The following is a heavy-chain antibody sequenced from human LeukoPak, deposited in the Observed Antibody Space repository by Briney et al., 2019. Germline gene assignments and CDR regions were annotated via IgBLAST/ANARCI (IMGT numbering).Heavy chain of an antibody. CDR3: ARGYSYGYGFDP. CDR2: IYTRRST. D-gene: IGHD5-18*01. J-gene: IGHJ5*02. Sequence: PSETLSLTCTVSGGSVSRGSDYGSWIRQAAGKGGEWIGRIYTRRSTNYNPSLKIRVPISIDTSKNQSSLKLKSVTAADTAVYYCARGYSYGYGFDPWGQGTLVTVSS. V-gene: IGHV4-61*02. CDR1: GGSVSRGSDY.